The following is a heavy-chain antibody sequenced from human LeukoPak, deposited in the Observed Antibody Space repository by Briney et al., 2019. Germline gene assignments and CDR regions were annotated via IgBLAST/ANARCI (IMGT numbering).Heavy chain of an antibody. CDR2: INHSGST. V-gene: IGHV4-34*01. Sequence: SETLSLTCAVYGGSFSGYYWSWIRQPPGKGLEWIGEINHSGSTNYNPSLKGRVTISVDTSKNQFSLKLSSVTAADTAVYYCARGGYCSGGSCYGGAFDYWGQGTLVTVSS. D-gene: IGHD2-15*01. J-gene: IGHJ4*02. CDR1: GGSFSGYY. CDR3: ARGGYCSGGSCYGGAFDY.